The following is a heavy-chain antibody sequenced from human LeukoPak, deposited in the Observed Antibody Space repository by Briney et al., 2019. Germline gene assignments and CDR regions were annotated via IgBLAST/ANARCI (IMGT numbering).Heavy chain of an antibody. CDR3: ARYFAVRFLEGYYYYMDV. CDR2: INHSGST. Sequence: PSETLSLTCAVYGGSFSGYYWSWIRQPPGKGLEWIGEINHSGSTNYNPSLKSRVTISVDTSKNQFSLKLSSVTAADTAVYYCARYFAVRFLEGYYYYMDVWGKGTTVTVSS. D-gene: IGHD3-3*01. J-gene: IGHJ6*03. V-gene: IGHV4-34*01. CDR1: GGSFSGYY.